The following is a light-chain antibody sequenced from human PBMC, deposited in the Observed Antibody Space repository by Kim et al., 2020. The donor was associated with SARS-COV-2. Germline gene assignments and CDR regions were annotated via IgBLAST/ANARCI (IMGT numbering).Light chain of an antibody. J-gene: IGLJ3*02. Sequence: SYELTQPPSVSVSPGQTARITCSGDALPKQYAYWYQQKPGQAPVLVIYKDSERPSGIPERFSGSSSGTTVTLTISGVQAEDEADYYCQSADRRGTWVFGG. V-gene: IGLV3-25*03. CDR1: ALPKQY. CDR3: QSADRRGTWV. CDR2: KDS.